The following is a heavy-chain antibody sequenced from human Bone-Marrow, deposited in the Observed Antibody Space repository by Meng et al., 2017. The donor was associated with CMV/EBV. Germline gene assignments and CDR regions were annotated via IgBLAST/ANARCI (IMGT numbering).Heavy chain of an antibody. CDR3: AREPTFGPTTYYFDY. Sequence: ASVKVSCKASGGTFSSDAISWVRQAPGQGLEWMGWINPNSGGTNYAQKFQGRVTMTRDTSISTAYMELSRLRSDDTAVYYCAREPTFGPTTYYFDYWGQGTLVTVSS. J-gene: IGHJ4*02. V-gene: IGHV1-2*02. CDR1: GGTFSSDA. CDR2: INPNSGGT. D-gene: IGHD3-16*01.